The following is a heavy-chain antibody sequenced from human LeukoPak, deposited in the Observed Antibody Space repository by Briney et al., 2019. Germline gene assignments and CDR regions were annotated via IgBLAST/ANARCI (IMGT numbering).Heavy chain of an antibody. D-gene: IGHD1-26*01. CDR2: VYHSGST. V-gene: IGHV4-38-2*02. CDR3: ARVPYSGTYYVDS. J-gene: IGHJ4*02. Sequence: KPSETLSLTCTVSGYSISSGYYWGWIRQPPGKGLEWIGSVYHSGSTYYNPSLSSRVTISRDKSKNQLYLKLSSVTAADTAVYYCARVPYSGTYYVDSWGQGTLVTVSS. CDR1: GYSISSGYY.